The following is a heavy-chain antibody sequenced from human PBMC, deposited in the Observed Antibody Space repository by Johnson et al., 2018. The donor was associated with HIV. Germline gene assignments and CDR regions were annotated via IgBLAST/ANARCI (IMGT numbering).Heavy chain of an antibody. Sequence: VQLVESGGGLVKPGGSLRLSCAASGFTFSDYYMSWIRQAPGKGLEWVSYISSSGSTIYYADSVKGRFTISRNNAKNSLYLQMNSLRAEDTAVYYCASPATQQLVPVDAFDIWGQGTMVTVSS. CDR2: ISSSGSTI. CDR1: GFTFSDYY. D-gene: IGHD6-13*01. V-gene: IGHV3-11*04. J-gene: IGHJ3*02. CDR3: ASPATQQLVPVDAFDI.